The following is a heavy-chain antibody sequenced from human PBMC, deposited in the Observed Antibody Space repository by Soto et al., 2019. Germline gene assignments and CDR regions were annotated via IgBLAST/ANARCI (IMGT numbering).Heavy chain of an antibody. Sequence: GASVKVSCKASGYTFTSYDINWVRQATGQGLEWMGWMNPNSGNTGYAQKFQGRVTMTRNTSISTAYMELSSLRSEDTAVYYCARGGPYYAFWSGYWGHYYGMHVWGQGTTVPVYS. J-gene: IGHJ6*02. V-gene: IGHV1-8*01. CDR2: MNPNSGNT. CDR1: GYTFTSYD. D-gene: IGHD3-3*01. CDR3: ARGGPYYAFWSGYWGHYYGMHV.